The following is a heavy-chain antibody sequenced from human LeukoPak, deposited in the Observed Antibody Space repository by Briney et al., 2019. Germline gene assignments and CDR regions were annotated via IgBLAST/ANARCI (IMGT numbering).Heavy chain of an antibody. CDR3: ARNFGGYSYGSTMDS. V-gene: IGHV4-4*02. CDR1: GGSISSSDW. J-gene: IGHJ4*02. D-gene: IGHD5-18*01. Sequence: PSETLSLTCAVSGGSISSSDWWSWVRQPPGKGLEWIGEIYHSGSTNYNPSLKSRVTISVDKSKNQFSLKLSSVTAADTAVYYCARNFGGYSYGSTMDSWGQGTLVTVSS. CDR2: IYHSGST.